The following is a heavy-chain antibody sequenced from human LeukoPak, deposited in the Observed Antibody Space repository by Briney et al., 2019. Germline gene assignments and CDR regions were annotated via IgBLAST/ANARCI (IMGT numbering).Heavy chain of an antibody. CDR3: ARADLDSSGYYVSFWDY. Sequence: SQTLSLTCTVSGGSISSGSYYWSWIRQPAGKGLEWIGEIYHSGSTNYNPSLKSRVTISVDKSKNQFSLKLSSVTAADTAVYYCARADLDSSGYYVSFWDYWGQGTLVTVSS. CDR1: GGSISSGSYY. J-gene: IGHJ4*02. V-gene: IGHV4-61*09. CDR2: IYHSGST. D-gene: IGHD3-22*01.